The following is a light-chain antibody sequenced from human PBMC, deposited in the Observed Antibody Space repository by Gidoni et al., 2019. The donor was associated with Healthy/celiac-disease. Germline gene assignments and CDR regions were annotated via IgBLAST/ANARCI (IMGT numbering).Light chain of an antibody. CDR1: QSISSY. CDR3: QQSYSTPRT. V-gene: IGKV1-39*01. Sequence: DIQMTQSPSSLSASVGDRVTITCRASQSISSYLNWYQQKPGKAPKLLIYAASSLKSGVTSRFSGSGSVTDFTLTISSMQTEDFANYYCQQSYSTPRTFGQGTKVEIK. J-gene: IGKJ1*01. CDR2: AAS.